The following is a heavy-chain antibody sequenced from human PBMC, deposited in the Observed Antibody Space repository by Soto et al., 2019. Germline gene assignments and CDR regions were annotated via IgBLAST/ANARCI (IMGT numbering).Heavy chain of an antibody. CDR2: VYYSGTT. CDR3: ARNGSYYDFWSGYYFGGGMDV. Sequence: SETLSLTCLVSGGSFSSSSYYWGWIRQPPGKGLEWIGSVYYSGTTYYNPSLKSRVTISVDRTKNQFSLNLTSVTAADTAVYYCARNGSYYDFWSGYYFGGGMDVWGQGTTVTVSS. J-gene: IGHJ6*02. D-gene: IGHD3-3*01. CDR1: GGSFSSSSYY. V-gene: IGHV4-39*01.